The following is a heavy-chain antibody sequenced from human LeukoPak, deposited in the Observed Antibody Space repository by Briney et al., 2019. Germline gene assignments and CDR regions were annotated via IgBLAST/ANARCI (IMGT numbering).Heavy chain of an antibody. V-gene: IGHV3-21*01. CDR3: ARDSNDYVWGTYPYFFDS. D-gene: IGHD3-16*01. Sequence: GGSLRLSCAASGFTFSSYTMNWVRQAPGKGLEWVSSISRRSTYIYYADSVKGRFTISRDNAKNSLYLQMNSLRAEDTAVYFCARDSNDYVWGTYPYFFDSWGQGTQVTVSS. CDR1: GFTFSSYT. CDR2: ISRRSTYI. J-gene: IGHJ4*02.